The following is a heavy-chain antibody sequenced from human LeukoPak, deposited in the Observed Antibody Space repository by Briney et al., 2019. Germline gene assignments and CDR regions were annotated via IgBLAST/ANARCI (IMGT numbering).Heavy chain of an antibody. CDR1: GGSISDYY. CDR3: ARGMEATHFDY. Sequence: SETLSLTCSVSGGSISDYYWTWIRQAPGKGLEWIGYSNYIGITNYNPSLESRVTISVDTSKNQFSLKVTSVTAADTAVYYCARGMEATHFDYWGQGTLVTVSS. D-gene: IGHD1-26*01. J-gene: IGHJ4*02. V-gene: IGHV4-59*01. CDR2: SNYIGIT.